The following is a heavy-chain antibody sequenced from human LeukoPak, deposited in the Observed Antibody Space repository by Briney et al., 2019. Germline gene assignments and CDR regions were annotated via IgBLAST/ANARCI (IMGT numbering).Heavy chain of an antibody. V-gene: IGHV3-23*01. J-gene: IGHJ4*02. D-gene: IGHD2-15*01. CDR3: AKGEYCSGGNCQYSFDY. CDR2: ISGSGGST. Sequence: GGSLRLSCAASGFTVSNYAMSWVRQAPGKGLELEWVSAISGSGGSTYHADSVKGRFTISRDNSKNTLYLQMNSLRAEDTAVYYCAKGEYCSGGNCQYSFDYWGQGALVTVSS. CDR1: GFTVSNYA.